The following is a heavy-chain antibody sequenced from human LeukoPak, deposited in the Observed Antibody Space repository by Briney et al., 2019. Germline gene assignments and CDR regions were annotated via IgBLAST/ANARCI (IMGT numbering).Heavy chain of an antibody. CDR3: AELGITMIGGV. Sequence: PGGSLRLSCAASGFTYSSYAMSWVRQAPGKGLEWVSAISGSGTTYYADSVRGRFTISRDNAKNSLYLQMNSLRAEDTAVYYCAELGITMIGGVWGKGTTVTISS. D-gene: IGHD3-10*02. CDR1: GFTYSSYA. J-gene: IGHJ6*04. CDR2: ISGSGTT. V-gene: IGHV3-23*01.